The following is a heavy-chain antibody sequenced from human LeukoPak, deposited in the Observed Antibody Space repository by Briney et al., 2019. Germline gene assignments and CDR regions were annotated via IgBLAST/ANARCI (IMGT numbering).Heavy chain of an antibody. D-gene: IGHD3-22*01. CDR3: ARGPGSSGGAYVGDY. CDR2: IDGGGNNR. Sequence: GGSLRLSCAASGFTFSNYWMHWVRQVPGKGLVWVSRIDGGGNNRNYADSVKGRFSISRDNVKSTLYLQMNSLRAEDTAVYYCARGPGSSGGAYVGDYWGHGTLATVSS. V-gene: IGHV3-74*01. J-gene: IGHJ4*01. CDR1: GFTFSNYW.